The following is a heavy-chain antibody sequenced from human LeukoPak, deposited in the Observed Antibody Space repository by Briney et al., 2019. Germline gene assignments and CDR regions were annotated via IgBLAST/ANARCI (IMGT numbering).Heavy chain of an antibody. V-gene: IGHV3-23*01. CDR2: ISGSGGST. J-gene: IGHJ4*02. Sequence: GSLRLSCAASGFTFSSYGMSWVRQAPGKGLEWVSAISGSGGSTYYADSVKGRFTISRDNSKNTLYLQMNSLRAEDTAVYYCAKVKLSDYYDSSGYPYYFDYWGQGTLVTVSS. CDR3: AKVKLSDYYDSSGYPYYFDY. CDR1: GFTFSSYG. D-gene: IGHD3-22*01.